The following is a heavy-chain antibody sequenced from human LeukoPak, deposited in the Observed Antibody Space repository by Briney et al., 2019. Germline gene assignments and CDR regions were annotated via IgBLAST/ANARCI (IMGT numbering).Heavy chain of an antibody. Sequence: GGSLRLSCAASGFTFSNYGMHWVRQAPGKGLEWAAVIWYDGNKKYYGDSVKGRIILSRDNTKNTLYLQMNGLTAEDTAVYYCARDGTSGWYGWFDPWGQGTLVTVSS. D-gene: IGHD6-19*01. CDR3: ARDGTSGWYGWFDP. V-gene: IGHV3-33*01. CDR2: IWYDGNKK. CDR1: GFTFSNYG. J-gene: IGHJ5*02.